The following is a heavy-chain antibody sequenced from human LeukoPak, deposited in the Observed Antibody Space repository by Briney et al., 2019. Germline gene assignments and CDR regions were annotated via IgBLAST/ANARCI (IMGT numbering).Heavy chain of an antibody. J-gene: IGHJ5*02. CDR1: GGSISSSSSY. CDR2: INHSGST. V-gene: IGHV4-39*01. Sequence: TSETLSLTCTVSGGSISSSSSYWGWIRQPPGKGLEWIGEINHSGSTNYNPSLKSRVTISVDTSKNQFSLKLSSVTAADTAVYYCATQALVLVRDRLGGWFDPWGQGTLVTVSS. D-gene: IGHD3-10*01. CDR3: ATQALVLVRDRLGGWFDP.